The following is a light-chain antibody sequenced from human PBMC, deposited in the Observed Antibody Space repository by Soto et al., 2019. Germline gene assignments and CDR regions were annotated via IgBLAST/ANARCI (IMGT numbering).Light chain of an antibody. CDR2: DAS. V-gene: IGKV3-11*01. CDR1: QSVSSY. Sequence: EIVLTQSPATLSLSPGERATLSSRASQSVSSYLAWYQQKPGQAPRLLIYDASNRATGIPARFSGSGSGTDFTLTISSLEPEDFAVYYCQQRSNWTFGGGTKVEIK. CDR3: QQRSNWT. J-gene: IGKJ4*01.